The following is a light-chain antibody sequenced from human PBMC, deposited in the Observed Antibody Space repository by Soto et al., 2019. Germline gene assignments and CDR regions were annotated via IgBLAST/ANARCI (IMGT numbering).Light chain of an antibody. V-gene: IGLV2-14*03. CDR1: SSDVGAYDY. CDR2: EVS. Sequence: QSALTQPASVSGSPGQSITISCTGTSSDVGAYDYVSWYQQHPDKAPKLMIYEVSNRPSGVSNRFSGSKSVNTATLTITGLQAEDEADYYCSSYTSSDTGVFGTGTKVPVL. CDR3: SSYTSSDTGV. J-gene: IGLJ1*01.